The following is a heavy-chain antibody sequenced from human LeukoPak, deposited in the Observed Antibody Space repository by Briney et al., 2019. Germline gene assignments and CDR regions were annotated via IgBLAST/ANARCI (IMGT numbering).Heavy chain of an antibody. D-gene: IGHD5-18*01. Sequence: SETLSLTCTVSRGSTSTYYWSWIRQPAGKGLEWIGRIYPSGNTNFNPSLMSRVTMSIDTSKNQFSLKLSSVTAADTAIYYCARDAVDTAMVPAYYFDYWGQGTLVTVSS. V-gene: IGHV4-4*07. CDR2: IYPSGNT. CDR1: RGSTSTYY. CDR3: ARDAVDTAMVPAYYFDY. J-gene: IGHJ4*02.